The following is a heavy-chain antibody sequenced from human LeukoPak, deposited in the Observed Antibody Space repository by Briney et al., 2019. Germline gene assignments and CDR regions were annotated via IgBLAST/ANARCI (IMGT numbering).Heavy chain of an antibody. CDR2: INPNSGGT. V-gene: IGHV1-2*02. J-gene: IGHJ6*02. CDR3: AGGARKMGLLWFGEFPLYGMDV. Sequence: ASVRVSCKASGYTFTGYYMHWVRQAPGQGLEWMGWINPNSGGTNYAQKFQGRVTMTRDTSISTAYMELSRLRSDDTAVCYCAGGARKMGLLWFGEFPLYGMDVWGQGTTVTVSS. CDR1: GYTFTGYY. D-gene: IGHD3-10*01.